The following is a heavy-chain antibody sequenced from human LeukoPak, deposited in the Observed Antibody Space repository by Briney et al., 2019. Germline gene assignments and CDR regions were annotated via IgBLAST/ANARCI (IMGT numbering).Heavy chain of an antibody. Sequence: PGGSLRLSCAASGFTLSTYAMSWVRQTPGKGLEWVAATSSSDAGTYHADSVRGRFTISRDNSKNTLYLQMNSLRAEDTAVYYCAKDLYVVPVAVAGPHDYWGQGTLVTVSS. D-gene: IGHD6-19*01. V-gene: IGHV3-23*01. J-gene: IGHJ4*02. CDR3: AKDLYVVPVAVAGPHDY. CDR2: TSSSDAGT. CDR1: GFTLSTYA.